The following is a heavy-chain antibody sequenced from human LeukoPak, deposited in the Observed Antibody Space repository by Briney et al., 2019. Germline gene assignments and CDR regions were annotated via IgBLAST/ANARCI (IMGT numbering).Heavy chain of an antibody. D-gene: IGHD2-2*01. Sequence: GGSLRLSCAASGFTVSSNYMSWVRQAPGKGLEWVSVIYSGGSTYYADSVKGRFTISRHNSKNTLYLQMNSLRAEDTAVYYCARVGYCSSTSCYVRWFDPWGQGTLVTVSS. J-gene: IGHJ5*02. CDR2: IYSGGST. V-gene: IGHV3-53*04. CDR3: ARVGYCSSTSCYVRWFDP. CDR1: GFTVSSNY.